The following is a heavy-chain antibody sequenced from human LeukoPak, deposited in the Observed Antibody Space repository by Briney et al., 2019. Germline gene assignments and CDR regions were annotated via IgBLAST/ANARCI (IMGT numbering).Heavy chain of an antibody. J-gene: IGHJ4*02. CDR2: ISYDGSNK. CDR1: GFTFSSYA. D-gene: IGHD1-26*01. V-gene: IGHV3-30-3*01. Sequence: GGSLRLSCAASGFTFSSYAMHWVRQAPGKGLEWVAVISYDGSNKYYADSVKGRFTISRDNSKNSLYLQMNSLRAEDTAVYYCARGELLQGYWGQGTLVTVSS. CDR3: ARGELLQGY.